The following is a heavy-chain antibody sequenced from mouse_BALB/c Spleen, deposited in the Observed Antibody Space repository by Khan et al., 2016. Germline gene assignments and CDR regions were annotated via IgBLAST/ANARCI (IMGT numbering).Heavy chain of an antibody. D-gene: IGHD2-4*01. CDR1: GFPFSTHA. CDR3: ASHGGYDYHDVIDY. J-gene: IGHJ4*01. Sequence: EVQLVESGGDLVKPGGSLKLSCAASGFPFSTHALSWVGQTPDKRLVWVATISSGGRYIYYPDSVKGRFTISRDTAKNTLYPPMCSLNTENTAMYYCASHGGYDYHDVIDYCGQGTSVTVST. CDR2: ISSGGRYI. V-gene: IGHV5-6*01.